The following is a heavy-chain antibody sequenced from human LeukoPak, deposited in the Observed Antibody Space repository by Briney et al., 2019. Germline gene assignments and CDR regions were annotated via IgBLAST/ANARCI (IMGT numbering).Heavy chain of an antibody. J-gene: IGHJ6*02. CDR1: GFTFGDHA. CDR3: TRGPTGRWLYYGMNV. D-gene: IGHD5-24*01. Sequence: GGSLRLSCITSGFTFGDHAMSWVRQAPGKGLDWVGFIRSKGYGGTTEYAASVKGRFTISRDDSKSIAYLQMNSLKSEDTAVYYCTRGPTGRWLYYGMNVWGQGTTVIVSS. V-gene: IGHV3-49*04. CDR2: IRSKGYGGTT.